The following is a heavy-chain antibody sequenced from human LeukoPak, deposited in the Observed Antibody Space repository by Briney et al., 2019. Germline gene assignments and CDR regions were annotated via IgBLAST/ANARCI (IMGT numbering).Heavy chain of an antibody. CDR2: IYSGGST. V-gene: IGHV3-53*04. J-gene: IGHJ4*02. Sequence: GGSLRLSCAASGFTFSNAWMSWVRQAPGKGLEWVSVIYSGGSTYYADSVEGRFTISRHNSKNTLYLQMNSLRAEDTAVYYCALGYCSSTSCYPGRLDYWGQGTLVTVSS. CDR1: GFTFSNAW. D-gene: IGHD2-2*01. CDR3: ALGYCSSTSCYPGRLDY.